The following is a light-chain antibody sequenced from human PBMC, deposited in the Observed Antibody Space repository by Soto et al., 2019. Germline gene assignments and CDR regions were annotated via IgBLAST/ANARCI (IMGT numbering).Light chain of an antibody. CDR3: QQYNNYWT. Sequence: VVLTQSPGTLSVSPGERATLSCRASQSISSNYLAWYRQKPGQAPSLVIYGTSSRATGIPDRFSGSGSGTDFTLTISSLQPDDFATYFCQQYNNYWTFGQGTKVDIK. V-gene: IGKV3-20*01. CDR1: QSISSNY. J-gene: IGKJ1*01. CDR2: GTS.